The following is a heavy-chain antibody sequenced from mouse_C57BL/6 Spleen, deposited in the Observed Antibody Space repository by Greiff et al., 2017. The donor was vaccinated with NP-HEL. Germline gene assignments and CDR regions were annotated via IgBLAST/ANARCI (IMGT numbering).Heavy chain of an antibody. CDR1: GYAFSSSW. D-gene: IGHD3-2*02. Sequence: VQLQQSGPELVKPGASVKISCKASGYAFSSSWMNWVKQRPGKGLEWIGRIYPGDGDTNYNGKFKGKATLTADKSSSTAYMQLSSLTSEDSAVYFCASQRQLRSPWFAYWGQGTLVTVSA. CDR3: ASQRQLRSPWFAY. CDR2: IYPGDGDT. J-gene: IGHJ3*01. V-gene: IGHV1-82*01.